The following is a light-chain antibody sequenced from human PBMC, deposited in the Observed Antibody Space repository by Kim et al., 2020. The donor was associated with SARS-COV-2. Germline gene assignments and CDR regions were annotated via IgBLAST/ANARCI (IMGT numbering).Light chain of an antibody. CDR2: DTR. CDR1: TGAVTCDHY. J-gene: IGLJ3*02. V-gene: IGLV7-46*01. CDR3: LLSYSGVRV. Sequence: PAVSVSLTCDSSTGAVTCDHYPSWYQQKPGQVPRTLIYDTRNKPSSTPARFSGSLLGGKAALTLSGAQPEDEADYYCLLSYSGVRVFGGGTQLTVL.